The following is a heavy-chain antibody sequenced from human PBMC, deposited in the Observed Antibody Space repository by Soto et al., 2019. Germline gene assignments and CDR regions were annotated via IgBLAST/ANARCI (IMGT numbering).Heavy chain of an antibody. Sequence: EVQLVESGGGLVQPGGSLRLSCAASGLTFSIYWMSWVRQAPGKGLEWVANIKADGSEKYYVDSVKGRFTISRDNAKNTLYLQMNSLRAEDTAVYFCTIPEGYSYGFEYWGQGTLVTVSS. CDR1: GLTFSIYW. CDR3: TIPEGYSYGFEY. V-gene: IGHV3-7*01. J-gene: IGHJ4*02. CDR2: IKADGSEK. D-gene: IGHD5-18*01.